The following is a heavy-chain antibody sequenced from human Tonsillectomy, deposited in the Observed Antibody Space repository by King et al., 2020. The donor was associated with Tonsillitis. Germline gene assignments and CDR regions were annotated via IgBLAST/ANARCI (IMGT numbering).Heavy chain of an antibody. CDR2: ISWNSARI. CDR3: AKSAHDSSGYLLSPLDS. D-gene: IGHD3-22*01. Sequence: DVQLVESGGGLVQPGRSLRLSCAASGFTFDDCAMHWVRQAPGKGLEWVSGISWNSARIGYADSVKGRFTISRDNANNSLYLQMSSLRAEDTALYYCAKSAHDSSGYLLSPLDSWGQGTPVTVSS. CDR1: GFTFDDCA. V-gene: IGHV3-9*01. J-gene: IGHJ4*02.